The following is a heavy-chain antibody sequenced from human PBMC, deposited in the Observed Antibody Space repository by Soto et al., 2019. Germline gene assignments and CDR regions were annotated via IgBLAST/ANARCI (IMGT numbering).Heavy chain of an antibody. V-gene: IGHV3-33*01. Sequence: QVQLVESGGGVVQPGRSLRLSCAASGFTFSSYGMHWVRQAPGKGLEWVAVIWYDGSNKYYEDSVKGRCNISRDNSKNTMYLQRNSLRAEETVVYYFASDRERITIFGAVPPDHYYYYGMDVWGQGTTVTVSS. D-gene: IGHD3-3*01. CDR1: GFTFSSYG. CDR2: IWYDGSNK. J-gene: IGHJ6*02. CDR3: ASDRERITIFGAVPPDHYYYYGMDV.